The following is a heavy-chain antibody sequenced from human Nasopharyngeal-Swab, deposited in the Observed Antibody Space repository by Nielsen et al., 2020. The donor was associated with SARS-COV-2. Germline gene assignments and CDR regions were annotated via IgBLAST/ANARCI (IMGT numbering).Heavy chain of an antibody. V-gene: IGHV3-15*01. CDR3: TTDRVYDYVWGSYRYFDY. D-gene: IGHD3-16*02. CDR1: GFTFSNVR. J-gene: IGHJ4*02. CDR2: IKSKTDDGTT. Sequence: GESLMISCAASGFTFSNVRMSWVRQAPGKGPEWVGRIKSKTDDGTTDYAAPVKGRFTIPGDDSKTTLYLQMNSLKTEDTAVYYCTTDRVYDYVWGSYRYFDYWGQGTLVTVSS.